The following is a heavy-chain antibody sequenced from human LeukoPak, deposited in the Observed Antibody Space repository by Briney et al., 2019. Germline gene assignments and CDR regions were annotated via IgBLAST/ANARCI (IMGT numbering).Heavy chain of an antibody. Sequence: PSETLSLTCSVSGGSIGHFYWSWIQQPPGRGLEWIGNVYHSGDTKYSPSLQSRVTILVDTSQNQISLDLRSVTAADTALYYCARDDGYSTFDFWGLGTLVTVSS. CDR2: VYHSGDT. D-gene: IGHD5-24*01. V-gene: IGHV4-59*01. J-gene: IGHJ4*02. CDR1: GGSIGHFY. CDR3: ARDDGYSTFDF.